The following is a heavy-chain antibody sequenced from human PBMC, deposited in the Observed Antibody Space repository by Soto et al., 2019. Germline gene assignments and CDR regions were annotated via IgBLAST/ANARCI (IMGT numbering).Heavy chain of an antibody. CDR1: GFTFGSYS. J-gene: IGHJ4*02. D-gene: IGHD3-22*01. V-gene: IGHV3-23*01. CDR3: ANHFYYNSSGYYW. CDR2: ISGTDDST. Sequence: GGSLRLSCAASGFTFGSYSLSWVRQAPGKGLEWVSLISGTDDSTYYADSVKGRFTVSRDNSKNTLYLQMNSLRAGDTAVYYCANHFYYNSSGYYWWGQGTVVTVPQ.